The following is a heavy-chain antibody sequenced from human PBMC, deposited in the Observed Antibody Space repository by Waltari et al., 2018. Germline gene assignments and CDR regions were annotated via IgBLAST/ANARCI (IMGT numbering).Heavy chain of an antibody. Sequence: QVQLQESGPGLVKPSETLSLTCTVSGGSISSYYWSWIRQPPGKGLEWIGYIYYSGSTNYNPSLKNRVTISVDTSKNQFSLKLSSVTAADTAVYYCARHAGTGSSGYLPPHFDYWGQGTLVTVSS. D-gene: IGHD3-22*01. V-gene: IGHV4-59*08. CDR1: GGSISSYY. J-gene: IGHJ4*02. CDR2: IYYSGST. CDR3: ARHAGTGSSGYLPPHFDY.